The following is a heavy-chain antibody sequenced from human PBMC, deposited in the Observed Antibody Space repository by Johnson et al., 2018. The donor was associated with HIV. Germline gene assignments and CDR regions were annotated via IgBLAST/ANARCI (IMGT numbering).Heavy chain of an antibody. CDR3: ARVKQQVVRVGSDAFDI. V-gene: IGHV3-66*03. CDR2: IYSGGST. J-gene: IGHJ3*02. CDR1: GFTVSSNY. D-gene: IGHD6-13*01. Sequence: MLLVESGGGLIQPGRSLRLSCAASGFTVSSNYMSWVRQAPGKGLEWVSVIYSGGSTYHADSVKGRFTISRDNSKNTLYLQMNSLRAEDTAVYYCARVKQQVVRVGSDAFDIWGQGTMVTVSS.